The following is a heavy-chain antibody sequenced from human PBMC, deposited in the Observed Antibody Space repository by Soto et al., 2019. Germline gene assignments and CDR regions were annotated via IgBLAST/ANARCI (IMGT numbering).Heavy chain of an antibody. CDR1: GGSISSPIW. D-gene: IGHD4-17*01. CDR2: IYHSGST. J-gene: IGHJ4*02. Sequence: PSETLSLTCAVSGGSISSPIWWSWVRQPPGKGLEWIGEIYHSGSTNYNPSVKSRVTISVDKSKNQFSLKLSSVTAADTAVYYCARLDYSDSQRIYYFDYWGQGTLVTSPQ. V-gene: IGHV4-4*02. CDR3: ARLDYSDSQRIYYFDY.